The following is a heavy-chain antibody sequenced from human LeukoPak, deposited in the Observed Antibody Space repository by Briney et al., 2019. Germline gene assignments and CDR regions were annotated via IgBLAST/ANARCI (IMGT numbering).Heavy chain of an antibody. D-gene: IGHD3-22*01. Sequence: GGSLRLSCAASGFTFSSYEMNWVRQAPGKGLEWVSYISSSGSTIYYADSVKGRFTISRDNAKNSLYLQMNSLRAEDTAVYYCAKDGYYYDSSGYYYVPSHPAQPFYWYFDLWGRGTLVTVSS. CDR3: AKDGYYYDSSGYYYVPSHPAQPFYWYFDL. CDR1: GFTFSSYE. V-gene: IGHV3-48*03. J-gene: IGHJ2*01. CDR2: ISSSGSTI.